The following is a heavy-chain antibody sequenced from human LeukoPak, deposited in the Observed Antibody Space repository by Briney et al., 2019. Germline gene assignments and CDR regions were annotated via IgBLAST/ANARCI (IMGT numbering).Heavy chain of an antibody. D-gene: IGHD4-17*01. V-gene: IGHV1-46*01. CDR1: GYTFTSYY. CDR3: ARDGYGDYCHY. Sequence: ASVKVSCKASGYTFTSYYMHWVRQAPGQGLEWMGIINPSGGSTSYAQRFQGRVTMTRDTSTSTVYMELSSLRSEDTAVYYCARDGYGDYCHYWGQGTLVTVSS. CDR2: INPSGGST. J-gene: IGHJ4*02.